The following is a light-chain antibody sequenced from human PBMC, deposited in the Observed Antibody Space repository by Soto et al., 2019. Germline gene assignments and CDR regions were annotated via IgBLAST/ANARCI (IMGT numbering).Light chain of an antibody. CDR2: DTS. V-gene: IGKV1-33*01. Sequence: DIQMTQSPSSLSAAVGDRVTFTCQASQDIYKYLNWYQQKPGKAPKLLIYDTSNWEIGGPSRFSGSGSATDFSLPVHSLQPADTATYYCKQYDHPPYTFGQGTKVDIK. J-gene: IGKJ2*01. CDR3: KQYDHPPYT. CDR1: QDIYKY.